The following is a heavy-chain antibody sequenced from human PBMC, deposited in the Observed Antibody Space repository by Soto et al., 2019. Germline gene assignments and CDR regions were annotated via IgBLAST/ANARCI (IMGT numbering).Heavy chain of an antibody. CDR2: IWYDGSKK. J-gene: IGHJ4*02. CDR1: GFTFSSYG. Sequence: VQLVESGGGVVQPGRSLRLSCAASGFTFSSYGMHWVRQARGKGLEWVAVIWYDGSKKYYADSVKGRFTVSRDNSKITLYLQMNSLSAEDTAVYYCARGDWGLYGTVDYLGQGNLVTVAS. V-gene: IGHV3-33*01. CDR3: ARGDWGLYGTVDY. D-gene: IGHD7-27*01.